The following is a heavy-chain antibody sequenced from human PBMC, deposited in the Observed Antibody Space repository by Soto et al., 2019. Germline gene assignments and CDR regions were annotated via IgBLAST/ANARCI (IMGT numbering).Heavy chain of an antibody. CDR3: ARDPRNYYYYGMAV. CDR2: ISAYNGNT. Sequence: ASVKVSCKASGYTFTSYGISWVRQAPGQGLEWMGWISAYNGNTNYAQKFQGRVTITADESTSTAYMELSSLRSEDTAVYYCARDPRNYYYYGMAVWGQGTTVTVSS. CDR1: GYTFTSYG. J-gene: IGHJ6*02. V-gene: IGHV1-18*01.